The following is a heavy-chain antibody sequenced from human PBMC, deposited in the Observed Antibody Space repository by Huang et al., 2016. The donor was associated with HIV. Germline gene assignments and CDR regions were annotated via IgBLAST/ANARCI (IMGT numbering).Heavy chain of an antibody. CDR2: SKQEKSEK. D-gene: IGHD1-7*01. V-gene: IGHV3-7*01. CDR1: TFRFGAYW. J-gene: IGHJ6*02. CDR3: ATKTAAMDI. Sequence: VESGGRLVQPGGSIRLSCVGSTFRFGAYWMSWVRQSPGKGLDGVDNSKQEKSEKYYVDAVKGRFNSSRDNAKKVLFLEMNNVRVEDTATYYCATKTAAMDIWGQGTTVTVS.